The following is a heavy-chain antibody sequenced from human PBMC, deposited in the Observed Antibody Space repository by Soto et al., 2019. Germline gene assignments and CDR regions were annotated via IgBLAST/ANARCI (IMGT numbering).Heavy chain of an antibody. CDR2: IYYSGST. D-gene: IGHD4-17*01. J-gene: IGHJ5*02. CDR1: GGSISSGGYY. CDR3: AREGTGYGDYVWFDP. V-gene: IGHV4-31*03. Sequence: PSETLSLTCTVSGGSISSGGYYWSWIRQHPGKGLEWIGYIYYSGSTYYNPSLKSRVTISVDTSKNQFSLKLSSVTAADTAVYYCAREGTGYGDYVWFDPWGQGTLLTVSS.